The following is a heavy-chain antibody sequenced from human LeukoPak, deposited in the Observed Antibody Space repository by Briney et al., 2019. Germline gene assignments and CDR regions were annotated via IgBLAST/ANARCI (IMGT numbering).Heavy chain of an antibody. J-gene: IGHJ6*03. D-gene: IGHD6-13*01. CDR1: GYTFTSYD. CDR3: ARAKRGSSWSHYYYMDV. V-gene: IGHV1-8*03. Sequence: ASVKVSCKASGYTFTSYDINWVRQATGQGLEWMGWMNPNSGNTGYAQKFQGRVTITRNTSISTAYMELSSLRSEDTAVYYCARAKRGSSWSHYYYMDVWGKGTTVTASS. CDR2: MNPNSGNT.